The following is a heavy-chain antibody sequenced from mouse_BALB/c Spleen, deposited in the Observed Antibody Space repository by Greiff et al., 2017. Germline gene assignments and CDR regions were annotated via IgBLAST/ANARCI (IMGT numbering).Heavy chain of an antibody. Sequence: VQLQQSGAELARPGASVKLSCKASGYTFTSYWMQWVKQRPGQGLEWIGAIYPGDGDTRYTQKFKGKATLTADKSSSTAYMQLSSLASEDSAVYYCARLRSYYAMDYWGQGTSVTVSS. CDR3: ARLRSYYAMDY. CDR1: GYTFTSYW. V-gene: IGHV1-87*01. J-gene: IGHJ4*01. CDR2: IYPGDGDT.